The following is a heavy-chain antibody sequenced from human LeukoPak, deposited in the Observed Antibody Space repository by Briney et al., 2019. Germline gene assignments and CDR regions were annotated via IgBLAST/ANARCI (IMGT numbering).Heavy chain of an antibody. Sequence: PSETLSLTCAVYGGSFSGYYWSWIRQPPGKGLEWIGEINHSGSTNYNPSLKSRVTISVDTSKNQFSLKLSSVTAADTAVYYCARGGNIVVAVVATEPIDYWGQGTLVTVSS. CDR3: ARGGNIVVAVVATEPIDY. CDR2: INHSGST. J-gene: IGHJ4*02. V-gene: IGHV4-34*01. D-gene: IGHD2-15*01. CDR1: GGSFSGYY.